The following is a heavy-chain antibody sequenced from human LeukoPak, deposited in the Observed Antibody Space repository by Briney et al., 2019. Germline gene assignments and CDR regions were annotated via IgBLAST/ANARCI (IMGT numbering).Heavy chain of an antibody. CDR1: GGSISSYY. D-gene: IGHD4-17*01. V-gene: IGHV4-59*12. CDR2: IYYSGST. Sequence: SETLSLTCTVSGGSISSYYWSWIRQPPGKGLEWIGYIYYSGSTNYNPSLKSRVTISVDTSKNQFSLKLSSVTAADTAVYYCARGEATVITSGPYFDYWGQGTLVTVSS. J-gene: IGHJ4*02. CDR3: ARGEATVITSGPYFDY.